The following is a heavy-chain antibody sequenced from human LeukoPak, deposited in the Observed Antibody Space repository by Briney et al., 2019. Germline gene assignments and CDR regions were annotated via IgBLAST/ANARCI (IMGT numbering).Heavy chain of an antibody. CDR3: AKGGFMITFPFVVDY. Sequence: PGGSLRLSCAASGVTFSSYGVHWVRQAPGQGLDWVAFIRYDGSNKYYANSVKGRFTISRDNSKNTLYLQMNSLRAEHTAVYYCAKGGFMITFPFVVDYWGQGTLVTVSS. V-gene: IGHV3-30*02. CDR2: IRYDGSNK. D-gene: IGHD3-16*01. CDR1: GVTFSSYG. J-gene: IGHJ4*02.